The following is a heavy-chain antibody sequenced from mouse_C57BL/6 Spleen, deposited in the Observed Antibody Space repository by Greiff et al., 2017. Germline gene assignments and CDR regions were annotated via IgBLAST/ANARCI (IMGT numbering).Heavy chain of an antibody. CDR1: GFTFSDYG. Sequence: EVQLVESGGGLVKPGGSLKLSCAASGFTFSDYGLHWVRQAPEKGLEWVAYISSGSSTIYYADTVKGRFTISRDNAKNTLFLQMTSLRSEDTAMYYCARSTGPYFDYWGQGTTLTVSS. CDR3: ARSTGPYFDY. CDR2: ISSGSSTI. J-gene: IGHJ2*01. D-gene: IGHD2-1*01. V-gene: IGHV5-17*01.